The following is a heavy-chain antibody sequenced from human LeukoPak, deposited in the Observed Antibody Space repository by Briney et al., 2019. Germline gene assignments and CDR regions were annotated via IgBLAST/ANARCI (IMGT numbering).Heavy chain of an antibody. V-gene: IGHV3-53*01. CDR2: IYSGGST. Sequence: GGSLRLSCAASGFTVGSNYMSWVRQAPGKGLEWVSVIYSGGSTYYADSVKGRFTISRDNSKNTLYLQMNSLRAEDTAVYYCATPGNDYGDLSRPFDYWGQGTLVTVSS. CDR3: ATPGNDYGDLSRPFDY. CDR1: GFTVGSNY. D-gene: IGHD4-17*01. J-gene: IGHJ4*02.